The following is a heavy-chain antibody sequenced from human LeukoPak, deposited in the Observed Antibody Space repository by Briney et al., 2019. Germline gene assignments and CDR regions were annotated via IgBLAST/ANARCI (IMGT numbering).Heavy chain of an antibody. CDR2: IKQDGSEK. J-gene: IGHJ4*02. CDR1: GFTFSSYW. CDR3: ARDRRDYVWGSYRYTGIDY. Sequence: GGSLRLSCAASGFTFSSYWMSWVRQAPGKGLEWVANIKQDGSEKYYVDSVKGRFTISRDNAKNSLYLQMNSLRAEDTAVYYCARDRRDYVWGSYRYTGIDYWGQGTLVTVSS. V-gene: IGHV3-7*01. D-gene: IGHD3-16*02.